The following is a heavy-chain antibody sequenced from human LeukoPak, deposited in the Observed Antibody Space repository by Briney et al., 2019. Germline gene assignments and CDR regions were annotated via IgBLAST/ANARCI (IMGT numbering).Heavy chain of an antibody. CDR2: ISSSGNTI. J-gene: IGHJ4*02. D-gene: IGHD1-26*01. V-gene: IGHV3-11*04. CDR1: GFTFSDYY. CDR3: AGTFEWELLYRFDY. Sequence: PGGSLRLSCAASGFTFSDYYMSWIRQAPGMGLEWISYISSSGNTIYYADSVKGRFTISRDNAKNSLYLQMNSLRAEDTAVYYCAGTFEWELLYRFDYWGQGTLVTVSS.